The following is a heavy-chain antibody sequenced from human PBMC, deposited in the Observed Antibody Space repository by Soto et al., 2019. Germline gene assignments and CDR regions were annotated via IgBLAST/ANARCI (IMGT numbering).Heavy chain of an antibody. J-gene: IGHJ4*02. CDR1: GFTFNNAW. V-gene: IGHV3-15*07. Sequence: EVQLVESGGGLVKPGGSLRLSCAASGFTFNNAWMNWVRQTPGKGLEWVGRIKSNRDGGTTDYAAPVKGRFTISRDDSKSTLYLQMNSLKTEDTAVSYCTTDIRGYEQFDYWGQGTLVTVSS. CDR2: IKSNRDGGTT. D-gene: IGHD6-13*01. CDR3: TTDIRGYEQFDY.